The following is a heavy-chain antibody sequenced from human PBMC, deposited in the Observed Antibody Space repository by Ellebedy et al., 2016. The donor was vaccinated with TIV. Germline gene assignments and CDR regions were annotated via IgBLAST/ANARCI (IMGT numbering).Heavy chain of an antibody. D-gene: IGHD3-9*01. CDR1: GFTFSSHA. J-gene: IGHJ5*02. CDR2: IWYDGSNK. Sequence: GESLKISCAASGFTFSSHAMHWVRQAPAKGLAWVGLIWYDGSNKDYADSVKGRFTISRDNAKNSLYLQMNSLRAEDTAVYYCARDDWGPAGPWGQGTLVTVSS. V-gene: IGHV3-33*01. CDR3: ARDDWGPAGP.